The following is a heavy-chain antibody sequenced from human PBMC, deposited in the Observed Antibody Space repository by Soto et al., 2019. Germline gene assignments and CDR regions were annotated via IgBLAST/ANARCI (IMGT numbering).Heavy chain of an antibody. CDR3: ARGSDYGGWFDP. D-gene: IGHD4-17*01. CDR1: GGSISSGGYY. V-gene: IGHV4-31*03. Sequence: SSETLSLTCTVSGGSISSGGYYWSWIRQHPGKGLEWIGYIYYSGSTYYNPSLKSRVTISVDTSKNQFSLKLSSVTAADTAVYYCARGSDYGGWFDPWGQGTLVTVSS. J-gene: IGHJ5*02. CDR2: IYYSGST.